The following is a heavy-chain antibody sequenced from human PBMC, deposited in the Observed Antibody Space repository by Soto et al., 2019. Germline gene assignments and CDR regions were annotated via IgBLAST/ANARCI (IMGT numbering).Heavy chain of an antibody. J-gene: IGHJ6*02. Sequence: GXSLRLSCAASGFTLSSYSLNWFRQAPGNGLEWVSSISSSSSYIYYADSVKGRFTISRDNAKNSLYLQMNSLRAEDTAVYYCARSKVQLWSYGMDVWGQGTTVTVSS. V-gene: IGHV3-21*01. CDR1: GFTLSSYS. D-gene: IGHD5-18*01. CDR3: ARSKVQLWSYGMDV. CDR2: ISSSSSYI.